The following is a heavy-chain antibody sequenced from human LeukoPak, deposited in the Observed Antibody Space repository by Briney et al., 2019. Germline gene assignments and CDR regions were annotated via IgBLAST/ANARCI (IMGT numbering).Heavy chain of an antibody. CDR3: AKCLNVIGSCYSRGYYYYGMDV. CDR2: ISYDGSNK. CDR1: GFTFSSYG. V-gene: IGHV3-30*18. J-gene: IGHJ6*02. Sequence: PGRSLRLSCAASGFTFSSYGMHWVRQAPGKGLEWVAVISYDGSNKYYADSVKGRFTISRDNSKNTLYLQMNSLRAEDTAVYYCAKCLNVIGSCYSRGYYYYGMDVWGQGTTVTVSS. D-gene: IGHD2-15*01.